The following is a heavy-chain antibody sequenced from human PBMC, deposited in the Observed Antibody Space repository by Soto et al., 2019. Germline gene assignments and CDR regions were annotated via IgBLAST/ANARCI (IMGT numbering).Heavy chain of an antibody. Sequence: ASVKVSCKVSGYTLTELSMHWVRQAPGKGLEWMGGFDPEDGETIYAQKFQGRVTMTEDTSTDTAYMELSSLRSEDTAVYYCATAHGFGELLKGYDAFDIWGQGTMVTVSS. CDR2: FDPEDGET. CDR3: ATAHGFGELLKGYDAFDI. D-gene: IGHD3-10*01. J-gene: IGHJ3*02. V-gene: IGHV1-24*01. CDR1: GYTLTELS.